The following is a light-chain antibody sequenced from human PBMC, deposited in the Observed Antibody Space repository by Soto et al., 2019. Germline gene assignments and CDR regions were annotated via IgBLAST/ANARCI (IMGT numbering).Light chain of an antibody. J-gene: IGLJ1*01. CDR2: DYN. CDR1: TSNIGNNY. Sequence: QSVLTQPPSVSAAPGQKVTISCSGSTSNIGNNYVSWYQHLPGAAPKLLIYDYNRRPSGIPDRFSGSRSGTLATLGITGLQTEDEADYYCATWDISLRAYGFGAETKGTVL. V-gene: IGLV1-51*01. CDR3: ATWDISLRAYG.